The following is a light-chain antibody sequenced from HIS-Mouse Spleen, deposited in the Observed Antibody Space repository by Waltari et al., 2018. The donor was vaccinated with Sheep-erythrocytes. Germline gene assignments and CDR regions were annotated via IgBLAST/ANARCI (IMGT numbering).Light chain of an antibody. J-gene: IGKJ4*01. CDR2: AAS. CDR1: QSISSY. V-gene: IGKV1-39*01. CDR3: QQSYSTPPLT. Sequence: DLQMTQSPSSLSASVGDRVTITCRASQSISSYLNWYQQKPVKAPKLLIYAASSLQSGVPSRFSGSGSGTDFTLTISSLQPEDFATYYCQQSYSTPPLTFGGGTK.